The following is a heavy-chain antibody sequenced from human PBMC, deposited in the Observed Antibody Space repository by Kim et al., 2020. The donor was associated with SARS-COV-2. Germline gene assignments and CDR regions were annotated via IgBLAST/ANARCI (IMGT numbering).Heavy chain of an antibody. J-gene: IGHJ5*02. Sequence: PKSRVTISVDTSKNQFSLKVSSLTAADTAVYYCARQMYYYGSGSRNWCDPWGQGTLVTVSS. V-gene: IGHV4-59*08. D-gene: IGHD3-10*01. CDR3: ARQMYYYGSGSRNWCDP.